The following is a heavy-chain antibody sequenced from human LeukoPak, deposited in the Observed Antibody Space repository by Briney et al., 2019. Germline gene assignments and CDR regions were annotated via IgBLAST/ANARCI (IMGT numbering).Heavy chain of an antibody. Sequence: ASVKVSCEASGYTFTGYYMHWVRQAPGQGLEWMGWINPNSGGTNYAQKFQGRVTMTRDTSISTAYMELSRLRSDDTAVYYCARVRPLTYCSSTSCYGGWFDPWGQGTLVTVSS. CDR3: ARVRPLTYCSSTSCYGGWFDP. CDR2: INPNSGGT. J-gene: IGHJ5*02. V-gene: IGHV1-2*02. CDR1: GYTFTGYY. D-gene: IGHD2-2*01.